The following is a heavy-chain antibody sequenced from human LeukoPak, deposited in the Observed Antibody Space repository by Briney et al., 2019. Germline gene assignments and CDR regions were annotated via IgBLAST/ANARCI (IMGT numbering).Heavy chain of an antibody. J-gene: IGHJ4*02. CDR1: GFTVSSNY. D-gene: IGHD6-19*01. CDR2: IYSGDTT. V-gene: IGHV3-53*01. CDR3: ASTGYSSGWYYRPLDY. Sequence: GGSLRLSCAASGFTVSSNYMSWVRQAPGKGLEWFSVIYSGDTTYYADSVKGRFTISRDNSENTLYLQMNTLRAEDTAVYYRASTGYSSGWYYRPLDYWGQGTLVTVSS.